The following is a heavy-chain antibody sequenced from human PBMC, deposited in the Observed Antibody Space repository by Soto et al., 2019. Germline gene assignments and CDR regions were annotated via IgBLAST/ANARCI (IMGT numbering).Heavy chain of an antibody. CDR1: GYTFTIYW. CDR3: ARPANTGQDRFDL. Sequence: PGESLKISCQVSGYTFTIYWIGCVRQMPGKGLEWMGIIYPSDSDTRYSPSFQGQVTISADHSINTAYLQWDSLKASDTAIYYCARPANTGQDRFDLWGQGTPVTVSS. V-gene: IGHV5-51*01. J-gene: IGHJ4*02. CDR2: IYPSDSDT. D-gene: IGHD3-10*01.